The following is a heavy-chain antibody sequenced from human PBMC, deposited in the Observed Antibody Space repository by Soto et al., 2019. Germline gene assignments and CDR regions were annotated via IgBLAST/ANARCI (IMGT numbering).Heavy chain of an antibody. CDR3: ARDSSFLVVVPTRWFDP. J-gene: IGHJ5*02. Sequence: EVQLVESGGGLVQPGGSLRLSCAASGFTFSSYWMSWVRQAPGKGLEWVANIKQDGSEKYYVDSVKGRFTISRDNAKNSLYLQMNSLRAEDTAVYYCARDSSFLVVVPTRWFDPWGQGTLVTVSS. V-gene: IGHV3-7*05. CDR2: IKQDGSEK. CDR1: GFTFSSYW. D-gene: IGHD3-22*01.